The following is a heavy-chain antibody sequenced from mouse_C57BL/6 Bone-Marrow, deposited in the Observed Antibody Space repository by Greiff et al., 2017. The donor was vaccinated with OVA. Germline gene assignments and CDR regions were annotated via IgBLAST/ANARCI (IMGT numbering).Heavy chain of an antibody. D-gene: IGHD2-5*01. J-gene: IGHJ2*01. Sequence: QVQLLQSGPELVRPGVSVKISCEGSGYTFTDYAMHWVKQSHAKSLEWIGVISIYYGDASYNQKFKDKATMTIDKASSTAYMELARLTSEDSAVYYCASYINSDIDYWGQGTTLTVSS. CDR1: GYTFTDYA. V-gene: IGHV1-67*01. CDR2: ISIYYGDA. CDR3: ASYINSDIDY.